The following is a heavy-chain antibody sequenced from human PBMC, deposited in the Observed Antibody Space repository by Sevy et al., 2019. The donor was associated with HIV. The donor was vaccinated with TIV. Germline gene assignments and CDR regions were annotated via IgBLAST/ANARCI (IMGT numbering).Heavy chain of an antibody. Sequence: GGSLRLSCAASGFTFNVYEMNWVRQAPGKGLEWVSCFSSGFSKSYADSLKGRFPISSDNTKNSLYLQMNSLGAEDTAVYYCTNYVDYWGQGTLVTVSS. CDR1: GFTFNVYE. CDR3: TNYVDY. CDR2: FSSGFSK. V-gene: IGHV3-48*03. J-gene: IGHJ4*02.